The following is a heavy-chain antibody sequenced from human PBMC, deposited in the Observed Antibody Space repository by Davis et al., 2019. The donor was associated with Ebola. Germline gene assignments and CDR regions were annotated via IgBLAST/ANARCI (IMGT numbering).Heavy chain of an antibody. J-gene: IGHJ5*02. CDR3: ARASIRYCSGGSCYSVPPGNWFDP. Sequence: AASVKVSCKASGYTFTSYAMHWVRQAPGQRLEWMGWMNPNSGNTGYAQKFQGRVTMTRDTSTSTVYMELSSLRSEDTAVYYCARASIRYCSGGSCYSVPPGNWFDPWGQGTLVTVSS. CDR1: GYTFTSYA. V-gene: IGHV1-8*02. CDR2: MNPNSGNT. D-gene: IGHD2-15*01.